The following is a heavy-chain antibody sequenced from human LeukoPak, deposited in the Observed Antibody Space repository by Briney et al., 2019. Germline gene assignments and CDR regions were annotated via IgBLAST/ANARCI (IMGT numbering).Heavy chain of an antibody. CDR2: IHDDGRVT. Sequence: GGSLRLSCAASGFTFTAYAMTWFRQTPGKGLEWVANIHDDGRVTNYVDSVKGRFTISRDNARNSVYLQLNSLRAEDTALYFCARGRGWVDHWGQGTLVTVSS. CDR1: GFTFTAYA. CDR3: ARGRGWVDH. D-gene: IGHD3-16*01. J-gene: IGHJ4*02. V-gene: IGHV3-7*01.